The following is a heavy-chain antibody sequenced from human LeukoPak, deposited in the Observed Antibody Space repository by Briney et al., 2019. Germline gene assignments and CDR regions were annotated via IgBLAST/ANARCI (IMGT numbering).Heavy chain of an antibody. CDR1: GYNFTDYW. Sequence: GESLKISCKTSGYNFTDYWVGWVRQMPGKGLEWMGIIYPVDSDTRYSPSFQGQVSISADKSISTAYLQWSSLKASDTAMYYCARIVGGTNNWFDPWGQGTLVTVSS. J-gene: IGHJ5*02. V-gene: IGHV5-51*01. CDR3: ARIVGGTNNWFDP. D-gene: IGHD1-26*01. CDR2: IYPVDSDT.